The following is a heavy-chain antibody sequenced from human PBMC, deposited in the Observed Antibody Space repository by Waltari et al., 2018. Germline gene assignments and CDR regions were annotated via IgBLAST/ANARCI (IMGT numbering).Heavy chain of an antibody. Sequence: QITLRESGPVRVKPTQTLTLTCTFSGFSLGTPGVGVGWIRQSPGAALAVLAFAYWDNDNRYNPSLKRRITVAKDTSRNEVVLTRTNMDPVDTATYYCAHRLVSHYNNWDTGVFDYWGQGILVTVSS. CDR3: AHRLVSHYNNWDTGVFDY. CDR1: GFSLGTPGVG. CDR2: AYWDNDN. D-gene: IGHD1-1*01. V-gene: IGHV2-5*02. J-gene: IGHJ4*02.